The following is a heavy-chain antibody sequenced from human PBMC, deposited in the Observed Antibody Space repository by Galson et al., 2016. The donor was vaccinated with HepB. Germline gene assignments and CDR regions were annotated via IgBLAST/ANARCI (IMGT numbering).Heavy chain of an antibody. CDR2: ISYDGSNK. J-gene: IGHJ6*04. CDR3: ARKELYYYYGMDV. Sequence: SLRLSCAASGFTFSSYAMHWVRQAPGKGLEWVAVISYDGSNKYYADSVKGRFTISRDNSKNTLYLQMNSLRAEDTAVYYCARKELYYYYGMDVGGKGTTVTVSS. CDR1: GFTFSSYA. D-gene: IGHD1-7*01. V-gene: IGHV3-30-3*01.